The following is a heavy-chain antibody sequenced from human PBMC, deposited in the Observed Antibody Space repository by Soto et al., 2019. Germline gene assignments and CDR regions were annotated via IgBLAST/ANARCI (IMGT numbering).Heavy chain of an antibody. CDR3: ASVCRACCTNGVCPFISAGNAFDI. CDR1: GYTFTSYD. Sequence: QVQLVQSGAEVKKPGASVKVSCKASGYTFTSYDINWVRQATGQGLEWMGWMNPNCGNTGYAQKFQGRVTMTRNTSISTAYMELSSLRSEDTAVYYCASVCRACCTNGVCPFISAGNAFDIWGQGTMVTVSS. J-gene: IGHJ3*02. V-gene: IGHV1-8*01. D-gene: IGHD2-8*01. CDR2: MNPNCGNT.